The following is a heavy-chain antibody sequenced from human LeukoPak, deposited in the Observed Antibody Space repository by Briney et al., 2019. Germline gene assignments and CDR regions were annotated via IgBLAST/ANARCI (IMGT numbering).Heavy chain of an antibody. CDR3: ARDPGEWELRGYFDY. D-gene: IGHD1-26*01. V-gene: IGHV3-23*01. CDR1: GFTFSSYA. Sequence: GGSLRLSCAASGFTFSSYAMSWVRQAPGKGLEWVSAISGSGGSTYYADSVKGRFTISRDNSKNTLYLQMNSLRAEDTAVYYCARDPGEWELRGYFDYWGQGTLVTVSS. CDR2: ISGSGGST. J-gene: IGHJ4*02.